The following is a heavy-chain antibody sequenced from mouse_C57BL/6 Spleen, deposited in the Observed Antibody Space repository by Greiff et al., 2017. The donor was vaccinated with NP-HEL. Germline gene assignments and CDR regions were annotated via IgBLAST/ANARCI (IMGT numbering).Heavy chain of an antibody. CDR1: GYAFSSSW. V-gene: IGHV1-82*01. J-gene: IGHJ2*01. CDR2: IYPGDGDT. D-gene: IGHD2-3*01. Sequence: QVQLQQSGPELVKPGASVKISCKASGYAFSSSWMNWVKQRPGKGLEWIGRIYPGDGDTNYNGKFKGKATLTADKSSSTAYMQLRSLTSEDSAVYFCARESDGYYVLYWGQGTTLTVSS. CDR3: ARESDGYYVLY.